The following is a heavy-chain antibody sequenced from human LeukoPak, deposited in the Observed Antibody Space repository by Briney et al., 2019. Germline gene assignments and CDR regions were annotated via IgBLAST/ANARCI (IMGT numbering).Heavy chain of an antibody. V-gene: IGHV3-23*01. CDR3: GKYVQTSVGANDY. J-gene: IGHJ4*02. CDR1: GFTFSSSP. Sequence: GGSLRLSCAASGFTFSSSPMNWVRQAPGKGLEWVSVISGSGGATFYGDSVQGRFTISRDNSRDTLYLQMNSLTAEDTAVYYCGKYVQTSVGANDYWGQGTLVTASS. D-gene: IGHD1-26*01. CDR2: ISGSGGAT.